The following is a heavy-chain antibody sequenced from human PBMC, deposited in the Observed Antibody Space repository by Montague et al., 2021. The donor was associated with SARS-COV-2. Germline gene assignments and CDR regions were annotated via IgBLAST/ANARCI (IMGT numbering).Heavy chain of an antibody. CDR2: ISTSSFYT. Sequence: SLRLSCAASGFTFSDYYMGWIRQAPGKGLEWVSDISTSSFYTNYADSVKGRFTISRDNAKNSLYLQMNSLRAADTAVYYCARGGHCSRGVCSSVGLVDFWGPGTLVTVSP. J-gene: IGHJ4*02. CDR1: GFTFSDYY. V-gene: IGHV3-11*05. D-gene: IGHD2-8*02. CDR3: ARGGHCSRGVCSSVGLVDF.